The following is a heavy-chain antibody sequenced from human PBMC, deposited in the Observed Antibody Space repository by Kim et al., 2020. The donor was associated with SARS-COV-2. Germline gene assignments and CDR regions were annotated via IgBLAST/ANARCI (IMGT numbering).Heavy chain of an antibody. CDR1: GFTFSSYA. CDR3: ARDQDNWNDNSLLGWFDP. Sequence: GGSLRLSCAASGFTFSSYAMHWVRQAPGKGLEWVAVISYDGSNKYYADSVKGRFTISRDNSKNTLYLQMNSLRAEDTAVYYCARDQDNWNDNSLLGWFDP. CDR2: ISYDGSNK. V-gene: IGHV3-30*04. D-gene: IGHD1-20*01. J-gene: IGHJ5*02.